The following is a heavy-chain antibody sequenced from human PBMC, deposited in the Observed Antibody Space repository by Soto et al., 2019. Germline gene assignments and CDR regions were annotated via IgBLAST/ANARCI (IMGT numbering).Heavy chain of an antibody. J-gene: IGHJ2*01. CDR1: GGSISSYY. V-gene: IGHV4-59*01. CDR2: IYYSGGT. Sequence: QVQLQESGPGLVKPSETLSLTCTVSGGSISSYYWSWIRQPPGKGLEWIGYIYYSGGTNYNPSLRSVVAISVDTYKNQFSLKLSSVTAADTAVYYCARDVGTTVTSVRYFDLWGRGTLVPLSS. CDR3: ARDVGTTVTSVRYFDL. D-gene: IGHD4-17*01.